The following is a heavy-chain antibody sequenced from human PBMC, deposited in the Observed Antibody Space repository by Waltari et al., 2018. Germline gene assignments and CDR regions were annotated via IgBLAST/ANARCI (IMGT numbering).Heavy chain of an antibody. CDR1: GGPFNNSG. V-gene: IGHV1-69*01. CDR3: AFDGSGSEDYFDF. Sequence: VQLVQSGAEVKKPGSSVKVSCKVSGGPFNNSGISWGRQAPGQGLEWMGGVIPVLGAANYAQKFQGRVIISADESSGTVYMELSSLRSGDTAIYYCAFDGSGSEDYFDFWGQGTLVTVSS. CDR2: VIPVLGAA. D-gene: IGHD3-10*01. J-gene: IGHJ4*02.